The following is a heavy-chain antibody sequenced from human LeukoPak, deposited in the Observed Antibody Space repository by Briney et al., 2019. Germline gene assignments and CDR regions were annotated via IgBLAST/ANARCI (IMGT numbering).Heavy chain of an antibody. CDR2: IYPGDSDP. D-gene: IGHD6-13*01. CDR1: GYTFTTYW. J-gene: IGHJ4*02. CDR3: VRHGLGTSWFVFDY. V-gene: IGHV5-51*01. Sequence: GESLKISSKGSGYTFTTYWIGCVRQMPGKGLEWMGIIYPGDSDPIYSPSFQGQVTISADKSISTAYLQWSSLKASDSAMYYWVRHGLGTSWFVFDYWGQGTLVTVSS.